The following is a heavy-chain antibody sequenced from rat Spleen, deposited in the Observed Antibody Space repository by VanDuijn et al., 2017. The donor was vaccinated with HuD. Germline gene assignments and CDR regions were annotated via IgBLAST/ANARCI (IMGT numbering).Heavy chain of an antibody. D-gene: IGHD4-3*01. CDR2: ITSAGVTT. J-gene: IGHJ2*01. CDR1: GFTFSNYD. CDR3: TTDQFGAFDY. V-gene: IGHV5-20*01. Sequence: EVQLVESGGGLVQPGKSLKLSCAASGFTFSNYDMAWVRQAPTKGLEWVASITSAGVTTYYPDSVKGRFTISRDNAKSSLYLQMDSLRSEDTATYYCTTDQFGAFDYWGQGVMVTVSS.